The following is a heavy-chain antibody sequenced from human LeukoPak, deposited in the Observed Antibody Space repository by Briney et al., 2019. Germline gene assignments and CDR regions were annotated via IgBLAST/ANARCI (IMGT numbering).Heavy chain of an antibody. CDR3: AKDLSGSIDY. V-gene: IGHV3-23*01. CDR1: GFTFSSYA. J-gene: IGHJ4*02. D-gene: IGHD1-26*01. CDR2: ISGSGGST. Sequence: GGSLRLSCAASGFTFSSYAMSWVRQAPGKGLEWVSAISGSGGSTYYADSVKGRFTISRDNSRNTLHLQMNSLRAEDTAVYYCAKDLSGSIDYWGQGTLVTVSS.